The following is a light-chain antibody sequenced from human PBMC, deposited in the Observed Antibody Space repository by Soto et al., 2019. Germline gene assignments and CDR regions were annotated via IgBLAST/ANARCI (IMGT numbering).Light chain of an antibody. V-gene: IGKV1-5*01. Sequence: DIQMTQSPSTLSASVGDRVTISCRASQSVSWYLAWYQQKPGKAPKILIFDASRLGSGVPSRFSGSGPGTEFTLTISSLQPDDFATYYCQQYNSYSTWTFGQGTKVEI. J-gene: IGKJ1*01. CDR2: DAS. CDR1: QSVSWY. CDR3: QQYNSYSTWT.